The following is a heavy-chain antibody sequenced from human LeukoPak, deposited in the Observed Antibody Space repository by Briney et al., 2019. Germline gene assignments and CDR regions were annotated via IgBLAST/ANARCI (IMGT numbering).Heavy chain of an antibody. Sequence: SETLSLTCTVSGGSISNNNYYWGWIRQPPGTGLEWIGYIYYSGSTNYNPSLKSRVTISVDTSKNQFSLKLSSVTAADTAVYYCARDHAHYDILTGYYSRSYFDYWGQGTLVTVSS. J-gene: IGHJ4*02. V-gene: IGHV4-61*01. CDR3: ARDHAHYDILTGYYSRSYFDY. CDR1: GGSISNNNYY. D-gene: IGHD3-9*01. CDR2: IYYSGST.